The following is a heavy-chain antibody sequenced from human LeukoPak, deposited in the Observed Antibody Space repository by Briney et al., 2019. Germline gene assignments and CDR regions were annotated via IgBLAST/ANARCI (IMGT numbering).Heavy chain of an antibody. V-gene: IGHV4-59*01. J-gene: IGHJ4*02. Sequence: SETLSLTCTVSGGAISSYYWSWIRQPPGKGLEWIGYIYYSGGTKYNPSLMSRVTISVDRAQSQFSLSLRSVTAADTAVYYCARDGLYDSSGHYMDSWGQGTLVIVSS. CDR2: IYYSGGT. CDR3: ARDGLYDSSGHYMDS. CDR1: GGAISSYY. D-gene: IGHD3-22*01.